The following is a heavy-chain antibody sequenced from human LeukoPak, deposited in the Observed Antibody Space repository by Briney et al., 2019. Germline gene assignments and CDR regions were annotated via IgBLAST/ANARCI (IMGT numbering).Heavy chain of an antibody. Sequence: PSETLSLTCTVSGGSISSGGYYWSWIRQHPGKGLEWIGYIYYSGSTYYNPSLKSRVTISVDTSKNQFSLKLSSVTAADTAVYYCARGLIYYYYYYMDVWGKGTTVTVSS. CDR1: GGSISSGGYY. CDR3: ARGLIYYYYYYMDV. CDR2: IYYSGST. D-gene: IGHD3-16*01. J-gene: IGHJ6*03. V-gene: IGHV4-31*03.